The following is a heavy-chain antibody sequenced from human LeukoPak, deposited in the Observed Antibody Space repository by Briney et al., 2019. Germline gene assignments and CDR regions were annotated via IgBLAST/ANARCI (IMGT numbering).Heavy chain of an antibody. CDR3: ARAYSYATPEFDY. CDR2: ISGSGGST. J-gene: IGHJ4*02. D-gene: IGHD5-18*01. Sequence: PTGGSLRLSCAASGFTFSSYAMSWVRQAPGKGLEWVSAISGSGGSTYYADSVKGRFTISRDNSKNTLYLQMNSLRAEDTAVYYCARAYSYATPEFDYWGQGTLVTVSS. CDR1: GFTFSSYA. V-gene: IGHV3-23*01.